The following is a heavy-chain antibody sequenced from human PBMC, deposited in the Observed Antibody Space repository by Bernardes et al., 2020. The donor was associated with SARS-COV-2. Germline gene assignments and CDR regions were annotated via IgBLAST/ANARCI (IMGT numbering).Heavy chain of an antibody. Sequence: GGSLRLSCAASGFTFSRYWMHWIRQAPGKGLVWVSRIDSDGSSTTYADAVKGRFTMSRDNAKNTLYLQMNSLTADDTAVYYCTREHSDISASYSGSGDFRGWGQGTLVTVSS. V-gene: IGHV3-74*01. CDR1: GFTFSRYW. J-gene: IGHJ1*01. CDR2: IDSDGSST. D-gene: IGHD3-10*01. CDR3: TREHSDISASYSGSGDFRG.